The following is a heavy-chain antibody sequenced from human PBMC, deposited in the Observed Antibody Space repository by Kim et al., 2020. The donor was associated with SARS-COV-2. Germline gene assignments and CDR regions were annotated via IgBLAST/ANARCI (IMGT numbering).Heavy chain of an antibody. Sequence: GGSLRLSCAASGFTFSSYEMNWVRQAPGKGLEWVSYISSSGSTIYYADSVKGRFTISRDNAKNSLYLQMNSLRAEDTAVYYCARALRYSSGWWVLGGYFDYWGQGTLVTVSS. CDR2: ISSSGSTI. J-gene: IGHJ4*02. CDR1: GFTFSSYE. CDR3: ARALRYSSGWWVLGGYFDY. D-gene: IGHD6-19*01. V-gene: IGHV3-48*03.